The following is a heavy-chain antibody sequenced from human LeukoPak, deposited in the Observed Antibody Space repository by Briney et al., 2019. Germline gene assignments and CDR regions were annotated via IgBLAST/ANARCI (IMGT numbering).Heavy chain of an antibody. J-gene: IGHJ6*04. Sequence: GGSLRLSCAASGFTLSNYAMSWVRQAPGKGLEWVSAISGRLGDTYYPDSVKGRFTISRDNSKNTLHLQMDRLRAEDTAVYYCAELGITMIGGVWGKGTTVTISS. D-gene: IGHD3-10*02. CDR1: GFTLSNYA. CDR3: AELGITMIGGV. CDR2: ISGRLGDT. V-gene: IGHV3-23*01.